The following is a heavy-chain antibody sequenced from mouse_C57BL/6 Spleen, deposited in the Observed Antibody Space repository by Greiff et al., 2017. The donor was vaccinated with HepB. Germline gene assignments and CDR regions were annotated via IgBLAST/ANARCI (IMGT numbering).Heavy chain of an antibody. CDR3: ARYYGSSYYAMDY. D-gene: IGHD1-1*01. V-gene: IGHV1-26*01. Sequence: EVQLQQSGPELVKPGASVKISCKASGYTFTDYYMNWVKQSHGKSLEWIGDINPNNGGTSHNQKFKGKATLTVDKSSSTAYMELRSLTSEDSAVYYCARYYGSSYYAMDYWGQGTSVTVSS. CDR1: GYTFTDYY. J-gene: IGHJ4*01. CDR2: INPNNGGT.